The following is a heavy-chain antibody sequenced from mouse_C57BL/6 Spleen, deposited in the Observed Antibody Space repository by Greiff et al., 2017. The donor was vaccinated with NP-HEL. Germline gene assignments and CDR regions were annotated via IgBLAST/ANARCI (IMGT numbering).Heavy chain of an antibody. D-gene: IGHD1-1*01. J-gene: IGHJ2*01. CDR1: GYAFSSSW. V-gene: IGHV1-82*01. Sequence: VKLQESGPELVKPGASVKISCKASGYAFSSSWMNWVKQRPGKGLEWIGRIYPGDGDTNYNGKFKGKATLTADKSSSTAYMQLSSLTSEDSAVYFCAIGCGSSYVRTYFDYWGQGTTLTVSS. CDR3: AIGCGSSYVRTYFDY. CDR2: IYPGDGDT.